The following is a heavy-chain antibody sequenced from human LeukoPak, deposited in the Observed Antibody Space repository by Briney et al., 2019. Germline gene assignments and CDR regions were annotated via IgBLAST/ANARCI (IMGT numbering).Heavy chain of an antibody. CDR2: MNPSSGNT. CDR1: GYTFTSYD. CDR3: ARGPSCGGDCYSVFVNY. J-gene: IGHJ4*02. V-gene: IGHV1-8*01. Sequence: ASVKLSCEPSGYTFTSYDINWARQATGQGLQWMGWMNPSSGNTCYAQKFQGRVTMTRNTSISTAYMELSSMRSEDTAVYYGARGPSCGGDCYSVFVNYWGQGTLVTVSA. D-gene: IGHD2-21*02.